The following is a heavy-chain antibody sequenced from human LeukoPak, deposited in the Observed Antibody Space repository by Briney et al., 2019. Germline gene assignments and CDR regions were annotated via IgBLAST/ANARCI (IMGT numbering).Heavy chain of an antibody. CDR2: IGTAGDT. CDR1: GFTFSTYD. D-gene: IGHD1-26*01. CDR3: ARGIVGALYMDV. V-gene: IGHV3-13*01. Sequence: GGSLRLSCAASGFTFSTYDMHWVRQTTGKGLEWVSAIGTAGDTYYPGSVRGRFTISRENAKNSLYLQMNSLRAGDTAVYYRARGIVGALYMDVWGKGTTVTVSS. J-gene: IGHJ6*03.